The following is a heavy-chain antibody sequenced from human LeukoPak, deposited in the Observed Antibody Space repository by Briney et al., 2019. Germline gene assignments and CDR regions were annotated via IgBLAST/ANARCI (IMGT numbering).Heavy chain of an antibody. V-gene: IGHV3-53*01. CDR3: AGRGYSAYDSPYYFDS. J-gene: IGHJ4*02. D-gene: IGHD5-12*01. CDR2: IYSGDNT. CDR1: GFTFSSNY. Sequence: PGGSLRLSCAASGFTFSSNYMSWVRQAPGKGLEWVSVIYSGDNTYYADSVKGRFTVSRDNSKNTLYLQMNSLRAEDTAVYYCAGRGYSAYDSPYYFDSWGQGTLVTVSS.